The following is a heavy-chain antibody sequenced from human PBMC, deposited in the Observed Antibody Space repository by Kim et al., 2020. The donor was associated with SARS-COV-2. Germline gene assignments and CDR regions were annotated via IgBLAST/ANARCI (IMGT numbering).Heavy chain of an antibody. CDR3: ATGGGGLRYFDWYYYGMDV. D-gene: IGHD3-9*01. Sequence: ASVKVSCKVSGYTLTELSMHWVRQAPGKGLEWMGGFDPEDGETIYAQKFQGRVTMTEDTSTDTAYMELSSLRSEDTAVYYCATGGGGLRYFDWYYYGMDVWGQGTTVTVSS. CDR1: GYTLTELS. CDR2: FDPEDGET. V-gene: IGHV1-24*01. J-gene: IGHJ6*02.